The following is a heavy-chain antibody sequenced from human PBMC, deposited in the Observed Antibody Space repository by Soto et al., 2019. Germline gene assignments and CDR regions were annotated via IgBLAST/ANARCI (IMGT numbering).Heavy chain of an antibody. V-gene: IGHV4-30-2*01. CDR3: ARDPWGSRYGMDV. CDR1: GGSIISTSHA. J-gene: IGHJ6*02. Sequence: PSETLSLTCAVSGGSIISTSHAWSWIRQPPGKGLEWIGYSYYSGSTYVNPSLKSRVSISVDASKNQLSLMMWSVTAADTAVYYCARDPWGSRYGMDVWGPGTTVTVSS. CDR2: SYYSGST. D-gene: IGHD7-27*01.